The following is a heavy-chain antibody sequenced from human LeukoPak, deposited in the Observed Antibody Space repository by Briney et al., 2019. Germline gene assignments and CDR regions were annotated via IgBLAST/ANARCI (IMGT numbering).Heavy chain of an antibody. J-gene: IGHJ2*01. Sequence: PGGSLRLSCAASGFTFSNAWMSWVRQAPGKGLEWVGRIKSKSDGGTIDYAAPVEGRFTISRDDSKNTVYLQMNSLQTEDTADYYCTTGVMPLWGRGTLVTVSS. D-gene: IGHD2-2*01. V-gene: IGHV3-15*01. CDR1: GFTFSNAW. CDR2: IKSKSDGGTI. CDR3: TTGVMPL.